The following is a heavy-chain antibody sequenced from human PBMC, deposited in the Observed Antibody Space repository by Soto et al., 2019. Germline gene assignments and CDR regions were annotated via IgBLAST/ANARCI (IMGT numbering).Heavy chain of an antibody. CDR2: VNPNNGDT. CDR1: GYTFSNYD. J-gene: IGHJ4*02. Sequence: QVLLVQSGGERKKPGASVKVSCKASGYTFSNYDMNWVRQATGQGPEWIGWVNPNNGDTGYAQKFQGRVTLTTDISTTTAYMELTSLRSEDTAIYYCAKVSRKGSAIDFDYWGQGTLITVSS. CDR3: AKVSRKGSAIDFDY. V-gene: IGHV1-8*01. D-gene: IGHD3-10*01.